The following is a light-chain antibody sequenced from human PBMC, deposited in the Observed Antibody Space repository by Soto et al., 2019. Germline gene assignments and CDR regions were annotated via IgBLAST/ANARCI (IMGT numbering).Light chain of an antibody. Sequence: EIVLTQSPGTLSLSPGERATLSCRASQSVSSSYLAWYQQKPGQAPRLLIYGASTRDTGIPDRFSGSGSGTDFTLTISTLEPEDFAVYYCQQYGSSRWTFGQGTKVEFK. V-gene: IGKV3-20*01. CDR2: GAS. J-gene: IGKJ1*01. CDR3: QQYGSSRWT. CDR1: QSVSSSY.